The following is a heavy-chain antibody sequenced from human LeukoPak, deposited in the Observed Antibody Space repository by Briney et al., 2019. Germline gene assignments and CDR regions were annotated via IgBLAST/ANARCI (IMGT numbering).Heavy chain of an antibody. CDR3: ARESTAMAPYIDY. V-gene: IGHV3-21*01. CDR1: GFTFSSYS. D-gene: IGHD5-18*01. Sequence: PGGSLRLSCAASGFTFSSYSMNWVRQAPAKGLEWVSSISSSSSYIYYADSVKGRFTISRDNAKNSLYLQMNSLRAEETAVHYCARESTAMAPYIDYWGQGTLVTVSS. CDR2: ISSSSSYI. J-gene: IGHJ4*02.